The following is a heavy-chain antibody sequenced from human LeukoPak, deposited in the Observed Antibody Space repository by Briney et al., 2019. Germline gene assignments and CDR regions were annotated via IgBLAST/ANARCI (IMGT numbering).Heavy chain of an antibody. Sequence: ASVKGSCKASGYTFTSYYMHSVRQAPGQGLEWMGVINPSGGSTRYAQKFQSRVTMTRDTSTSTVYMELSSLRSEDTAVYYCARVFDPDTAMVLDYYYYGMDVWGQGTTVTVSS. V-gene: IGHV1-46*01. CDR1: GYTFTSYY. J-gene: IGHJ6*02. CDR2: INPSGGST. CDR3: ARVFDPDTAMVLDYYYYGMDV. D-gene: IGHD5-18*01.